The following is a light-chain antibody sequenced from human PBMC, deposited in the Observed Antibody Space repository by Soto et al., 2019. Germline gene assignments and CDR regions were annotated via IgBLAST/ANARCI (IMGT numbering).Light chain of an antibody. J-gene: IGKJ1*01. CDR2: AAS. Sequence: EIVLTQSPGTLSLSPGDRATLSCRSSHSVSSSYLAWYQQKPGQAPRLLIYAASSRATGIPDRFSGSGSGTDFTLTISSLEPEDFAVYYCQQYGNSPPWTFGQGTKVDIK. CDR3: QQYGNSPPWT. V-gene: IGKV3-20*01. CDR1: HSVSSSY.